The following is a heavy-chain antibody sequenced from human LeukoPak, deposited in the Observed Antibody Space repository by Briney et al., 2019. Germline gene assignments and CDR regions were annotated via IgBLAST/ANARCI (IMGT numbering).Heavy chain of an antibody. CDR3: AKDRRQWRTQTAC. D-gene: IGHD6-19*01. CDR1: GFTFSSYA. V-gene: IGHV3-23*01. Sequence: GGSLRLSCAASGFTFSSYAMSWVRQAPGKGLEWVSGISGGGGSTYYADSVKGRFTISRDNSKNTLYLQINSLRAEDTAVYYCAKDRRQWRTQTACWGQGTLVTVS. CDR2: ISGGGGST. J-gene: IGHJ4*02.